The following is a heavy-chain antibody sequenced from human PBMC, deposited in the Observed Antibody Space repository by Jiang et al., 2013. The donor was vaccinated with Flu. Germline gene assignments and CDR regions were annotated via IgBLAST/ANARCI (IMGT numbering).Heavy chain of an antibody. CDR3: ARDIAPPPSFAYCGGDCYSTWHWFDP. Sequence: SSVKVSCKASGGTFSSYTISWVRQAPGQGLEWMGRIIPILGIANYAQKFQGRVTITADKSTSTAYMELSSLRSEDTAVYYCARDIAPPPSFAYCGGDCYSTWHWFDPWGQGTLVTVSS. J-gene: IGHJ5*02. D-gene: IGHD2-21*02. CDR1: GGTFSSYT. V-gene: IGHV1-69*04. CDR2: IIPILGIA.